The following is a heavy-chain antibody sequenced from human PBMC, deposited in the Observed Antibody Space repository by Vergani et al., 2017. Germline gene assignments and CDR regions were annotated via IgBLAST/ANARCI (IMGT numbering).Heavy chain of an antibody. CDR3: AREATTVTMDY. J-gene: IGHJ4*02. CDR1: GLTFSSYS. V-gene: IGHV3-21*01. Sequence: EVQLVESGGGLVKPGGSLRLSCAASGLTFSSYSMNWVRQAPGKGLEWVSSISSSSSYIYYADSVKGRFTISRDNAKNSLYLQMNSLRAEDTAVYYCAREATTVTMDYWGQGTLVTVSS. CDR2: ISSSSSYI. D-gene: IGHD4-17*01.